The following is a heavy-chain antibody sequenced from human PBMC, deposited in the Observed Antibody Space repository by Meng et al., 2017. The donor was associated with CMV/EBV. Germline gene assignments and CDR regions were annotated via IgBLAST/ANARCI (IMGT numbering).Heavy chain of an antibody. CDR2: IYYSGST. J-gene: IGHJ5*02. Sequence: GSLRLSCTVSGGSISSSSYYWGWIRQPPGKGLEWIGSIYYSGSTYYNPSVKSRVTISVDTSKNQFSLKLSSVTAADTAVYYCARHKYYGSGRYYNWFDPWGQGTLVTVSS. D-gene: IGHD3-10*01. V-gene: IGHV4-39*01. CDR1: GGSISSSSYY. CDR3: ARHKYYGSGRYYNWFDP.